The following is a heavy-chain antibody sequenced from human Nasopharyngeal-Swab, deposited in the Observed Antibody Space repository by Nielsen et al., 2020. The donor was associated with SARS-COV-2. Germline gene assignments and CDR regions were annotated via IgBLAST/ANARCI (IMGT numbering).Heavy chain of an antibody. D-gene: IGHD3-16*01. CDR2: ISARGGSS. CDR3: AKPLGSGGAYDF. V-gene: IGHV3-23*01. CDR1: GSTFSTYA. J-gene: IGHJ4*02. Sequence: GGSLRLSCAASGSTFSTYAMTWVRQVPGKGLEWVSGISARGGSSFYAAPVKGGLTISRDNSRNNLYLQMNSLRAEDTAIYYCAKPLGSGGAYDFWGPGTLVSVSS.